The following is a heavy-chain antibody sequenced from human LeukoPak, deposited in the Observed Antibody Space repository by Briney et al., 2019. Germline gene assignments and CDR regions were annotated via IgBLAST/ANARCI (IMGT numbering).Heavy chain of an antibody. CDR3: AKESCSSRCNFDY. V-gene: IGHV3-23*01. J-gene: IGHJ4*02. D-gene: IGHD2-2*01. CDR2: IDTSGRHT. CDR1: GFTFSSYA. Sequence: GGSLRLSCAASGFTFSSYAMSWVRRAPGEGLEWVSAIDTSGRHTYYADSVKGRFTISRDNSENTLFLQMNSLRAEDTALYYCAKESCSSRCNFDYWGQGTLVTVSS.